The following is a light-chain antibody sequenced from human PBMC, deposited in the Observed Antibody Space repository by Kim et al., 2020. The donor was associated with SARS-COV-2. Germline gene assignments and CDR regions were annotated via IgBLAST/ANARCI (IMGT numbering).Light chain of an antibody. J-gene: IGLJ3*02. CDR1: NIGSEN. V-gene: IGLV3-9*01. CDR2: RDT. Sequence: SVALGQTARITCGGKNIGSENVHWYQQKPGQAPVLVIYRDTNRPSGIPERFSGSNLGNTATLTITRAQAGDEADYYCQVWDSSAGVFGGGTQLTVL. CDR3: QVWDSSAGV.